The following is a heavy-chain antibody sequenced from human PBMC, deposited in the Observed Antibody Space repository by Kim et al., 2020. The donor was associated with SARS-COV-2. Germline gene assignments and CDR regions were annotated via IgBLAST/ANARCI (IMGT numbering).Heavy chain of an antibody. J-gene: IGHJ4*02. V-gene: IGHV3-23*01. CDR3: AKMGAGGSGWRIPYYFDY. CDR2: ISGSGGST. Sequence: GGSLRLSCAASGFTFSSYAMSWVRQAPGKGLEWVSAISGSGGSTYYADSVKGRFTISRDNSKNTLYLQMNSLRAEDTAVYYCAKMGAGGSGWRIPYYFDYWGQGTLVTVSS. CDR1: GFTFSSYA. D-gene: IGHD6-19*01.